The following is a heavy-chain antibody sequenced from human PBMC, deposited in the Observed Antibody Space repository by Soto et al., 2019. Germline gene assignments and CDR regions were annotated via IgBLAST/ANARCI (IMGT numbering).Heavy chain of an antibody. Sequence: QVQLQQRDAGLLKPSETLSLTCAVYGGSFSGYYWSWSRQPPGKGLEWIGEINHSGSTNYNPSLKSRVTKEVETSRNQYSRKLSPVTAADTAVYYCARSPSIAARGEWFEPWGRGTLVSVSS. CDR1: GGSFSGYY. V-gene: IGHV4-34*01. J-gene: IGHJ5*02. CDR2: INHSGST. D-gene: IGHD6-6*01. CDR3: ARSPSIAARGEWFEP.